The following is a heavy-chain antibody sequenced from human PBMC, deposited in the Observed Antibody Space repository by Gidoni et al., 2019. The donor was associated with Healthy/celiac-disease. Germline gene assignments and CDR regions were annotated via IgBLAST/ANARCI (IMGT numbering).Heavy chain of an antibody. J-gene: IGHJ4*02. V-gene: IGHV3-30-3*01. D-gene: IGHD1-26*01. Sequence: QVQLVESGGGVVQPGRSLRFACAASGFIFNTYAMHWVRQAPGKGLEWVAVISYDGSNKYYADSVKGRFTISRDNSKNTLYLQVNSLRAEDTAVYYCVRDVSGWELPRAFDSWGQGTLVTVSS. CDR2: ISYDGSNK. CDR1: GFIFNTYA. CDR3: VRDVSGWELPRAFDS.